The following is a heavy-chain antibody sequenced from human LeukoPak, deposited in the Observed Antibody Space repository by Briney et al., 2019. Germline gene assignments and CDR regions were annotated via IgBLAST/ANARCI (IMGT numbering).Heavy chain of an antibody. CDR3: ARDSAVAGTGYYYYYYYMDV. CDR1: DDSITIYY. J-gene: IGHJ6*03. Sequence: SETLSLTCSVSDDSITIYYWTWIRQPPGKGLEWIGRIYTSGSTNYNPSLKSRVTISVDTSKNQFSLKLSSVTAADTAVYYCARDSAVAGTGYYYYYYYMDVWGKGTTVTISS. D-gene: IGHD6-19*01. V-gene: IGHV4-4*07. CDR2: IYTSGST.